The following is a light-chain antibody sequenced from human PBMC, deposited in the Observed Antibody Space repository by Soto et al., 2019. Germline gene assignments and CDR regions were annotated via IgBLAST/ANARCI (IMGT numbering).Light chain of an antibody. CDR2: DVS. CDR1: SSDVGGYNY. V-gene: IGLV2-11*01. CDR3: CSYAGSYTFV. Sequence: QSALTQPRSVYGSPGQSVTISCTGASSDVGGYNYVSWYQQNPGKAPKLMIYDVSNRPSGVPDRFSGSKSGNTASLTISGLQAEDEADYYCCSYAGSYTFVFGTGTKLTVL. J-gene: IGLJ1*01.